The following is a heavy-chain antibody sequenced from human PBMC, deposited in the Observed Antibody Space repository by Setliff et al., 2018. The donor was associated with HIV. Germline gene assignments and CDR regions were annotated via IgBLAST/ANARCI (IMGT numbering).Heavy chain of an antibody. CDR3: AKYWRASGTYVFDI. Sequence: SETLSLTCTVSGGPMSGYYWSWLRQSPVKGLEWIGYIYSSGTTNYNPSFKSRVSISLDTSKSQFSLMLSSVTAADTAIYYCAKYWRASGTYVFDIWGLGTMVTVS. CDR2: IYSSGTT. CDR1: GGPMSGYY. J-gene: IGHJ3*02. D-gene: IGHD2-15*01. V-gene: IGHV4-4*08.